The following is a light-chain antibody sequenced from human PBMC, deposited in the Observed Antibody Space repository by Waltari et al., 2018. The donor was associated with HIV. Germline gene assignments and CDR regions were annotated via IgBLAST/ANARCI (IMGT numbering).Light chain of an antibody. Sequence: QSALTQPASVSGSPGPSITISCTGTSSDVGGYNYVSCYQHHPGKAPKRMIYEVSNRPSGVSNRFSGSKSGNTAALTISGLQAGDEADYYCSSYTSSSTLIFGGGTILTVL. J-gene: IGLJ2*01. CDR1: SSDVGGYNY. CDR2: EVS. V-gene: IGLV2-14*01. CDR3: SSYTSSSTLI.